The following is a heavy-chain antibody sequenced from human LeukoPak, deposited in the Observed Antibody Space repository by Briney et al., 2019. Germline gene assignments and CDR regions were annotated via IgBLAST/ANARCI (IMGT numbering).Heavy chain of an antibody. Sequence: GRSLRLSCAASGFTFSSYAMHWVRQAPGKGLEWVAVISYDGSNKYYADSVKGRFTISRDNSKNTLYLQMNSLRAEDTAVYYCAREGRCSGGSCYSITGFDPWGQGTLVTVSS. D-gene: IGHD2-15*01. V-gene: IGHV3-30*04. CDR1: GFTFSSYA. CDR2: ISYDGSNK. J-gene: IGHJ5*02. CDR3: AREGRCSGGSCYSITGFDP.